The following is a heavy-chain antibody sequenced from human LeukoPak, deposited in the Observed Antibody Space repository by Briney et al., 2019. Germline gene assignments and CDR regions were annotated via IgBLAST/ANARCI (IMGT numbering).Heavy chain of an antibody. Sequence: ASVTVSCKASGYTFTSYGITWVRQAPGQGLEWMGWISVYYGNTNYAQKLQGRVTMTTDTSTSTAYMELRSLRSDDTAVYYCARAPYSSSRPLTMDVWGQGTTVTVSS. CDR3: ARAPYSSSRPLTMDV. V-gene: IGHV1-18*01. CDR2: ISVYYGNT. CDR1: GYTFTSYG. J-gene: IGHJ6*02. D-gene: IGHD6-13*01.